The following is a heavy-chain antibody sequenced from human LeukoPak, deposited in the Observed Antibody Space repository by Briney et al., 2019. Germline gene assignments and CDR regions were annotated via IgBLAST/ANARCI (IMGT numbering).Heavy chain of an antibody. CDR1: GFTFSSYS. J-gene: IGHJ4*02. CDR3: ARGYSYGSDYFDY. D-gene: IGHD5-18*01. V-gene: IGHV3-48*04. Sequence: GGSLRLSCAASGFTFSSYSMNWVRQAPGKGLEWVSSISSSGSTIYYADSVKGRFTISRDNAKNSLYLQMNSLRAEDTAVYYCARGYSYGSDYFDYWGQGTLVTVSS. CDR2: ISSSGSTI.